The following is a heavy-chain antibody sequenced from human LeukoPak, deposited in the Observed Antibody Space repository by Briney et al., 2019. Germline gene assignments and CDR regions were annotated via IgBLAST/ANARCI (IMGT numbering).Heavy chain of an antibody. CDR2: IIPIFGTA. J-gene: IGHJ4*02. CDR1: GGTFSSYA. CDR3: ARATYYDFWSGYYHDY. V-gene: IGHV1-69*01. D-gene: IGHD3-3*01. Sequence: ASVKVSCKASGGTFSSYAISWVRQAPGQGLEWMGGIIPIFGTANYAQKFQGRVTITADESTSTAYMELSSLRSEDTAVYYCARATYYDFWSGYYHDYWGQGTLVTVSS.